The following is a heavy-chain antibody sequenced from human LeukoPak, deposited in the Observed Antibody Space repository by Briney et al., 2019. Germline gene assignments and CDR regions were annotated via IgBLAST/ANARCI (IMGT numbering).Heavy chain of an antibody. J-gene: IGHJ5*02. Sequence: SVKVSCKASGYTFTSYGIIWLRQAPGQGLEWMGWISAYNGNTNYAQKLKGRVTMTTDTSTSTAYMELGSLRSDDTAVYYCARDNRVGHIQNWFDPWGQGTLVTVSS. D-gene: IGHD3-16*02. V-gene: IGHV1-18*01. CDR3: ARDNRVGHIQNWFDP. CDR1: GYTFTSYG. CDR2: ISAYNGNT.